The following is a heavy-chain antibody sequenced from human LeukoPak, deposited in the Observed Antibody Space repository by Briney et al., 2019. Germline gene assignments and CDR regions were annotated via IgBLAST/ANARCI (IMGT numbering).Heavy chain of an antibody. D-gene: IGHD3-3*01. CDR1: GFTFNTYS. CDR2: ISASAKEI. J-gene: IGHJ4*02. V-gene: IGHV3-21*05. Sequence: GGSLRLSCAASGFTFNTYSMNWVRMAPGKGLEWVSYISASAKEIYYADSVKGRFTISRDNAKNTLYLQMNSLRAEDTAVYYCVSGSLQSGYNFDYWGQGALVTVSS. CDR3: VSGSLQSGYNFDY.